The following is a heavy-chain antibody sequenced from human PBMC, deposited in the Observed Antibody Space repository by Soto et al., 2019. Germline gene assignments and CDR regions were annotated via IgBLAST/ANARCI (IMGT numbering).Heavy chain of an antibody. Sequence: SVNVSCKASGFTFTSSAVQWVRQARGQRLEWIGWIILIIGSTNYAQKFHERVTITADISTSTVYMELSSLRSEDTAVYYCARAVVDVVVVATNAFDIWGQGTMVTVSS. CDR2: IILIIGST. CDR3: ARAVVDVVVVATNAFDI. D-gene: IGHD2-15*01. CDR1: GFTFTSSA. J-gene: IGHJ3*02. V-gene: IGHV1-58*01.